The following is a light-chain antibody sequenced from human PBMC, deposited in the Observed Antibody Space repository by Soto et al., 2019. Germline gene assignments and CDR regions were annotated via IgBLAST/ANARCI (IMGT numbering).Light chain of an antibody. CDR2: GAS. CDR3: QQYGSSPLT. V-gene: IGKV4-1*01. Sequence: DILMTQSPDSLALSLGDRGTINFKSSLSLLYSSNNKNYLGWYQQKPGQAPRLLIYGASTRATGIPARFSGSGSGTEFTLTISSLEPEDFAFYYCQQYGSSPLTFGGGTKVDNK. CDR1: LSLLYSSNNKNY. J-gene: IGKJ4*01.